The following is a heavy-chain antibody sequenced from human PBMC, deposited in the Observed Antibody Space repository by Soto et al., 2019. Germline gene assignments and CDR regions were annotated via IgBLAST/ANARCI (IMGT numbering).Heavy chain of an antibody. V-gene: IGHV4-61*01. Sequence: QVQLQESGPGLVKPSETLSLTCTVSGGSVSHTSYYWSWIRQAPGKGLEWIGYIYYNGSTNYNPPLKSRVTISVDTTKNQFSLKLSSVAAADTAVYYCARDQGDFVRYWGRGTLVTVSS. J-gene: IGHJ4*02. CDR3: ARDQGDFVRY. CDR2: IYYNGST. CDR1: GGSVSHTSYY. D-gene: IGHD3-16*02.